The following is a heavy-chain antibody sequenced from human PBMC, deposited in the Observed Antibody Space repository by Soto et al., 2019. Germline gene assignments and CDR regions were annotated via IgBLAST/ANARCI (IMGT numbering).Heavy chain of an antibody. CDR2: IYHTGST. CDR1: GGSISSYY. CDR3: ARSLKGYCISTSCFSSLPELDL. V-gene: IGHV4-59*12. Sequence: SETLSLTCTVSGGSISSYYWSWIRQPPGKGLEWIGYIYHTGSTYYNPSLKSRVTISVDRSRNQFSLNLNSVTAADTAVYYCARSLKGYCISTSCFSSLPELDLWGQGTLVTVSS. D-gene: IGHD2-2*01. J-gene: IGHJ5*02.